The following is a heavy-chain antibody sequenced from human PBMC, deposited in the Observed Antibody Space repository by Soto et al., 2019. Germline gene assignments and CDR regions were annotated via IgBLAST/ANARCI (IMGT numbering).Heavy chain of an antibody. V-gene: IGHV3-66*01. CDR1: GFTVSSNY. CDR2: IYTGGNT. D-gene: IGHD6-13*01. Sequence: EVHLVESGGGLVQPGGSLRLSCAASGFTVSSNYMTWVRQAPGKGLEWVSVIYTGGNTYYADSVKGRFTIYRDNSKNTLYLQMNTLRAEDTAVYYCARGPRTTAGNSLDYWGQGTLVTVSS. CDR3: ARGPRTTAGNSLDY. J-gene: IGHJ4*02.